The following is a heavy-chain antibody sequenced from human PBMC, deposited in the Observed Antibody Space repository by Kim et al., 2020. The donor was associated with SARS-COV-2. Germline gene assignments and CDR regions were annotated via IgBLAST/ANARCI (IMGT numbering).Heavy chain of an antibody. CDR1: GYTFTSYA. CDR3: ARLEANIVVVPAAGRDAFDI. CDR2: INTNTGNP. J-gene: IGHJ3*02. D-gene: IGHD2-2*01. Sequence: ASVKVSCKASGYTFTSYAMNWVRQAPGQGLEWMGWINTNTGNPTYAQGFAGRFVFSLDTSVSTAYLQISSLKAEDTAVYYCARLEANIVVVPAAGRDAFDIWGQGTMVTVS. V-gene: IGHV7-4-1*02.